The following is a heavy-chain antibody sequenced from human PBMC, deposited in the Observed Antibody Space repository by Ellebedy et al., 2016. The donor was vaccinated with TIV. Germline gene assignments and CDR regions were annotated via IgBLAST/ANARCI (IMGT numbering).Heavy chain of an antibody. V-gene: IGHV3-74*01. CDR1: GFSFSNSW. CDR2: IDNDGSRT. Sequence: GGSLRLSCAASGFSFSNSWMHWVRQAPGKGLVWVSRIDNDGSRTAYAGSVKGRFTLSRDTSKSTVYLQMDSLKTEDTAVYYCARGPSTSAYLDSWGQGTLVTVSS. J-gene: IGHJ4*02. CDR3: ARGPSTSAYLDS.